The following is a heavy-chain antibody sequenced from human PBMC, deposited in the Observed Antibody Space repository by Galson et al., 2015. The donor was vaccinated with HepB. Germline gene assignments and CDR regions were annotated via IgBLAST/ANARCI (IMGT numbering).Heavy chain of an antibody. J-gene: IGHJ4*02. CDR2: TYYRSKWYN. CDR1: GDSVSSNSAA. V-gene: IGHV6-1*01. Sequence: CAISGDSVSSNSAAWNWIRQSPSRGLEWLGRTYYRSKWYNDYAVSVKSRITINPDTSKSQFSLQLNSVTPEDTAVYYCARDKSKGGYISFDYWGQGTLVTVSS. D-gene: IGHD5-12*01. CDR3: ARDKSKGGYISFDY.